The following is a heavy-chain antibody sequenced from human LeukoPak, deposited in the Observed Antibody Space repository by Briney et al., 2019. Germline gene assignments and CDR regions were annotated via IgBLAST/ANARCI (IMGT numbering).Heavy chain of an antibody. CDR1: GYTLTSYF. Sequence: GASVKVSCKASGYTLTSYFIHWVRQAPGQGLEWMGIINPSGGSTSYAQKFQGRVTMTRDTSTSTVYMELSSLRSEDTAVYYCARDQDWNYAFDIWRQGTMVTVSS. CDR3: ARDQDWNYAFDI. V-gene: IGHV1-46*01. D-gene: IGHD1-7*01. CDR2: INPSGGST. J-gene: IGHJ3*02.